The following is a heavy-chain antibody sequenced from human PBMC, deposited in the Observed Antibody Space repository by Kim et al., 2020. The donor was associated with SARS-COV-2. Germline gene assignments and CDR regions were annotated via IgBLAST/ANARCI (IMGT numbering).Heavy chain of an antibody. CDR1: GYTFTFFY. D-gene: IGHD3-10*01. Sequence: ASVKVSCKASGYTFTFFYVHWVRQAPGQGLEWVGRINPKDGATSYARNFQGRVTMTSDTSTSTVYVYLSSLRSEDTAVYYCARVARYGSGNFDYWGQGTLVTVFS. CDR3: ARVARYGSGNFDY. CDR2: INPKDGAT. V-gene: IGHV1-46*01. J-gene: IGHJ4*02.